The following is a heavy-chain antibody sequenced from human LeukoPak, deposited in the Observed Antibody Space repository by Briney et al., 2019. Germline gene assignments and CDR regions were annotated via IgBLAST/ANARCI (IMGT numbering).Heavy chain of an antibody. CDR3: VRQRGSSGTINHFDP. CDR1: GYSFTTYW. J-gene: IGHJ5*02. Sequence: TGASLQISCETSGYSFTTYWIGWVRQMPGTGLEWVGAIYPDDSDSRYSPSFQGQVVISADRSIRTAYLQWNSLKTSDTAMYYCVRQRGSSGTINHFDPWGQGTLVTVSS. CDR2: IYPDDSDS. D-gene: IGHD3-10*01. V-gene: IGHV5-51*01.